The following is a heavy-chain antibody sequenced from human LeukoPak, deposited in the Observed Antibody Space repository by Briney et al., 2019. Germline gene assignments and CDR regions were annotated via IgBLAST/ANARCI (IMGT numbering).Heavy chain of an antibody. V-gene: IGHV5-51*01. Sequence: GESLKISCKGSGYTFTAYWIGWVRQMPGEGLEWMGIIYPGDSDTRYSPSFQGQVTISADKSISTAYLQWNSLKASDTAMYFCARQIRYSSGWYEHWGQGTLVTVSP. J-gene: IGHJ5*02. CDR1: GYTFTAYW. D-gene: IGHD6-19*01. CDR3: ARQIRYSSGWYEH. CDR2: IYPGDSDT.